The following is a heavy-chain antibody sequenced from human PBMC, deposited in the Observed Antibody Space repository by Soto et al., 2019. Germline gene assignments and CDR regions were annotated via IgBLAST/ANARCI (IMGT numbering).Heavy chain of an antibody. D-gene: IGHD1-1*01. V-gene: IGHV3-73*02. CDR3: AKFGMATTKRSPPYYFDY. CDR2: IRSKANSYAT. CDR1: GFTFSGSA. J-gene: IGHJ4*02. Sequence: EVQLVESGGGLVQPGGSLKLSCAASGFTFSGSAMHWVRQASGKGLEWVGRIRSKANSYATAYAASVKGRFTISRDDSKNTVYLQMNSLRAEDTALYYCAKFGMATTKRSPPYYFDYWGQGTLVTVSS.